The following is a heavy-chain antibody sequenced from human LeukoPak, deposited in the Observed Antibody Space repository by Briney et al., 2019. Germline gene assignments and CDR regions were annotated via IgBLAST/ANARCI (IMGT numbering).Heavy chain of an antibody. V-gene: IGHV4-59*01. CDR3: ARYGSYYYDSSGYYKAFDI. CDR1: GGSIRSYY. CDR2: IYYSGST. Sequence: SETLSLTCTVSGGSIRSYYWSWIRQPPGKGLEWIGYIYYSGSTNYNLSLKSRVTISVDTSKNQFSLKLSSVTAADTAVYYCARYGSYYYDSSGYYKAFDIWGQGTMVTVSS. J-gene: IGHJ3*02. D-gene: IGHD3-22*01.